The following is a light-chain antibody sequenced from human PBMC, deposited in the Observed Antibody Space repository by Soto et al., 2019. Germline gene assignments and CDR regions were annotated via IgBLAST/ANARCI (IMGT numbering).Light chain of an antibody. V-gene: IGLV1-44*01. J-gene: IGLJ3*02. CDR1: SSNIGSTT. CDR3: AAWDDSLKGVV. Sequence: QSVLTQPPSASGTPGQRVTIACSGSSSNIGSTTVKWYQQLPGTAPKLLIYHNNQRPSGVPDRYSGSKSGTSASLAISGRQSEDEADYDCAAWDDSLKGVVFGGGTKLTVL. CDR2: HNN.